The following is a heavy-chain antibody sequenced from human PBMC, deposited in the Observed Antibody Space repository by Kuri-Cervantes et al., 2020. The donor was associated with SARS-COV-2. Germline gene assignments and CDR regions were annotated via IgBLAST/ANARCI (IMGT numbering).Heavy chain of an antibody. V-gene: IGHV3-7*01. Sequence: GGSLRLSCAASGFTFSSYWMSWVRQAPGKGLEWVANIKQDGSEKYYVDSVKSRFTISRDNAKNSLYLQMNSLRAEDTAVYYCASPRLPQFEAFDIWGQGTMVTVSS. CDR2: IKQDGSEK. CDR3: ASPRLPQFEAFDI. D-gene: IGHD3-10*01. J-gene: IGHJ3*02. CDR1: GFTFSSYW.